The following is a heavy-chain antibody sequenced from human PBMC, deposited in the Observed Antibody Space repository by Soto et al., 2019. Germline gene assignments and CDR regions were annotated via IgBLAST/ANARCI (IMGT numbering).Heavy chain of an antibody. V-gene: IGHV3-21*01. D-gene: IGHD6-13*01. Sequence: PGCSLRLSCAASGDTFCSYGVNGVRKDPGKGLEWVSSISSSSSYIYYADSVKGRFTISRDNAKNSLYLQMNSLRAEDTAVYYCARDFMKQLVPDYYYYYMDVWGKGTTVTVSS. CDR2: ISSSSSYI. J-gene: IGHJ6*03. CDR3: ARDFMKQLVPDYYYYYMDV. CDR1: GDTFCSYG.